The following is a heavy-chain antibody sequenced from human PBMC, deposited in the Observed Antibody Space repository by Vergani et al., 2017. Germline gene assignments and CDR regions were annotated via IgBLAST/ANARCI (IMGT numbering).Heavy chain of an antibody. Sequence: QVQLVQSGAEVKKPGASVKVSCKASGYTFTSYDINWVRQATGQGLEWMGWMNPNSGNTGYAQKFQGRVTMTRNTSISTAYIELSSLRSEDTAVYYCARSVVVPAAINPWFDPWGQGTLVTVSS. D-gene: IGHD2-2*02. V-gene: IGHV1-8*01. CDR3: ARSVVVPAAINPWFDP. CDR2: MNPNSGNT. J-gene: IGHJ5*02. CDR1: GYTFTSYD.